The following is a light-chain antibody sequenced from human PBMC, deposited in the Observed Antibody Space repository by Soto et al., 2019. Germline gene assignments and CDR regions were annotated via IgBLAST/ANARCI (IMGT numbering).Light chain of an antibody. J-gene: IGKJ4*01. CDR3: QQRSNWRVT. V-gene: IGKV3-11*01. CDR1: QSVSSY. CDR2: DAS. Sequence: EIVMTQSPATLSLSPGERATLSCRASQSVSSYLLWYQQKPGQAPRLLIYDASNRATGIPARFSGSGSGTDFTLTISSLEPEDIAVYYCQQRSNWRVTFGGGTKVDIK.